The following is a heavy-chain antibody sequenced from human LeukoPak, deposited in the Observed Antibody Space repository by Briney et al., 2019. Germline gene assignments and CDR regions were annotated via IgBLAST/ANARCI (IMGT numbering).Heavy chain of an antibody. CDR2: IWYDGSNK. Sequence: GGSLRLSRAASGFTFRSYGMHWVRQAPGKGLEWVAVIWYDGSNKYYADSVKGRFTISRDNSKNTLYLQMNSLRAEDTAVYYCARDPYGSGSTSFDIWGQGTMVTVSS. V-gene: IGHV3-33*01. D-gene: IGHD3-10*01. J-gene: IGHJ3*02. CDR3: ARDPYGSGSTSFDI. CDR1: GFTFRSYG.